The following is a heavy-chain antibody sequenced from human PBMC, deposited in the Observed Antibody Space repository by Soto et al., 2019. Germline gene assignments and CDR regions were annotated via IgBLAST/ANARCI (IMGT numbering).Heavy chain of an antibody. D-gene: IGHD2-15*01. V-gene: IGHV3-23*01. CDR1: GFTFNSYT. CDR3: AKARCSGNSCYVPDY. CDR2: ISGSGGSP. J-gene: IGHJ4*01. Sequence: GGSLRLSCAASGFTFNSYTMAWVRQAPGKGLEWVSSISGSGGSPSYAESVQGRFTISRDNSRNTLSLQMNSLRAEDTATYYCAKARCSGNSCYVPDYWGHGSLVTVSS.